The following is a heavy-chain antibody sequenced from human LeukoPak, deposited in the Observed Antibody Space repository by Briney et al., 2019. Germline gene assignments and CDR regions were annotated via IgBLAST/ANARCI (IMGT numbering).Heavy chain of an antibody. CDR3: VSGYCSSTSSRFAY. D-gene: IGHD2-2*01. Sequence: GGSLRLSCSASGFTFSSCGMHWVRQAPGKGLEYLSSMTSNGGSTYYADSVKGSFTISRDNSKNTLFLQMSSLRAEDSAVYYCVSGYCSSTSSRFAYWGQGTLVTVSS. CDR2: MTSNGGST. V-gene: IGHV3-64D*06. CDR1: GFTFSSCG. J-gene: IGHJ4*02.